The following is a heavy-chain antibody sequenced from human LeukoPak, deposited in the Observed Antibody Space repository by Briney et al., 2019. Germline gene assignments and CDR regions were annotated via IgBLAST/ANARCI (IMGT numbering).Heavy chain of an antibody. V-gene: IGHV4-4*09. D-gene: IGHD1-7*01. J-gene: IGHJ6*03. CDR3: ARLTGTSHYYYMDV. Sequence: SETLSLTCTVSGGSICSYYWSWIRQPPGKGLEWIGYIYTSGSTNYNPSLKSRVTISVDTSKNQFSLKLSSVTAADTAVYYCARLTGTSHYYYMDVWGKGTTVTVSS. CDR1: GGSICSYY. CDR2: IYTSGST.